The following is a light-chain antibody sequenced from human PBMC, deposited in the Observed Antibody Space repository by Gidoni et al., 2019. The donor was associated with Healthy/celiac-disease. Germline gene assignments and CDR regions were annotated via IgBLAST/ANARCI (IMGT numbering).Light chain of an antibody. CDR2: DVS. Sequence: QSALTQPASVSGSPGQSITISCPGTSSDVGGYNYVSWYQQHPGKAPKLMIYDVSNRPSGVSNLFSGSKSGNTASLTISGLQAEDEADYYFSSYTSSSTWVFGGGTKLTVL. CDR1: SSDVGGYNY. J-gene: IGLJ3*02. V-gene: IGLV2-14*01. CDR3: SSYTSSSTWV.